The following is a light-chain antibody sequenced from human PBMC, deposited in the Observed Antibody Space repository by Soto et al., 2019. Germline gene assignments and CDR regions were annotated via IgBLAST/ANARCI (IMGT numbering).Light chain of an antibody. V-gene: IGKV3-15*01. J-gene: IGKJ1*01. CDR2: GAS. CDR1: QSVSNSY. Sequence: EIVFTQSPGTLSLSPGERATLSCRASQSVSNSYLAWYQQKPGQAPRLLIYGASSRATGIPPRFSGSGSGTEFTLTISSLQSEDFAVYYCQQYNNWPRTFGQGTKVDIK. CDR3: QQYNNWPRT.